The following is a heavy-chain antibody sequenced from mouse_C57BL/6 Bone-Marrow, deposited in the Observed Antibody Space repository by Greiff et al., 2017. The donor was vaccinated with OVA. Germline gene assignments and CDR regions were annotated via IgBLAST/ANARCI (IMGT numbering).Heavy chain of an antibody. CDR1: GYAFSSSW. V-gene: IGHV1-82*01. CDR2: IYPGDGDT. CDR3: ARARTWFAY. J-gene: IGHJ3*01. Sequence: QVQLQQSGPELVKPGASVKISCKASGYAFSSSWMNWVKQRPGTGLEWIGRIYPGDGDTNYNGKFKGKATLTADKSSSTAYMQLSSLTSEDSAVYFCARARTWFAYWGQGTLVTVSA.